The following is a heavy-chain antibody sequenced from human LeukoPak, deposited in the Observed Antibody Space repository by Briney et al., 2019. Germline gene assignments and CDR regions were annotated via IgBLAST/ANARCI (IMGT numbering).Heavy chain of an antibody. CDR2: IYSGGST. CDR3: ARVVSPEPYYYAVYYFDY. D-gene: IGHD3-10*01. V-gene: IGHV3-66*01. CDR1: GFTVSSNY. J-gene: IGHJ4*02. Sequence: GGSLRLSCAASGFTVSSNYMSWVRQAPGKGLEWVSVIYSGGSTYYADYVKGRFTISRDNSKNTLYLQMNSLRAEDTAVYYCARVVSPEPYYYAVYYFDYWGQGTLVTVSS.